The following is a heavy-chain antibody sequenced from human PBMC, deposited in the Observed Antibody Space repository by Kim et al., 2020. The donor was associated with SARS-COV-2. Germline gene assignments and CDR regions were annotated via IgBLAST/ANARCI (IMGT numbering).Heavy chain of an antibody. CDR3: ARXPRVRGVIMGYYYGXXX. D-gene: IGHD3-10*02. V-gene: IGHV3-72*01. CDR1: GFTFSDHY. CDR2: TRNKANSYTT. Sequence: GGSLRLSCAASGFTFSDHYMDWVRQAPGKGLEWVGRTRNKANSYTTEYAASVKGSFTISRDDSKNSLYLQMNSLKTEDTAVYYCARXPRVRGVIMGYYYGXXXWGQGTXVTVSS. J-gene: IGHJ6*02.